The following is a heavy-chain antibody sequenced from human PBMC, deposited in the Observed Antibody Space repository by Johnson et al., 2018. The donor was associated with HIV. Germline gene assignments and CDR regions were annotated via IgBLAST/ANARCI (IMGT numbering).Heavy chain of an antibody. CDR2: ISGSGRTI. J-gene: IGHJ3*02. Sequence: QVQLVESGGGVVQPGGSLRLSCAASGFTFSDYYVTWIRQAPGKGLEWVSYISGSGRTIYYADSVKGRFTISRDNSKNTLYLQMNSLRAEDTAVYYCARGGIIWCYDAFDIWGQGTMVTVSS. CDR1: GFTFSDYY. CDR3: ARGGIIWCYDAFDI. D-gene: IGHD4/OR15-4a*01. V-gene: IGHV3-11*04.